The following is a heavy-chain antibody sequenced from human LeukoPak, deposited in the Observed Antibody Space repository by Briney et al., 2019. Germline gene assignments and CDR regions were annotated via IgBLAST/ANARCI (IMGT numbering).Heavy chain of an antibody. D-gene: IGHD6-6*01. CDR2: TKNKGQSHIT. J-gene: IGHJ4*02. V-gene: IGHV3-72*01. CDR1: GFTFSDYW. Sequence: PGGSLRLSCAASGFTFSDYWMSWVRQVPGKGLEWVGRTKNKGQSHITDYAASVKGRFFSSRDDSKNSLYLQMNSLQTDDTGIYYCARDTAAALDFWGQGILVTVSS. CDR3: ARDTAAALDF.